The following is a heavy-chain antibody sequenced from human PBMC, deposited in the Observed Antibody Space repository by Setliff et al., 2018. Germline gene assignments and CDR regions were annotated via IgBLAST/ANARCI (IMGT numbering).Heavy chain of an antibody. Sequence: GGSLRLSCAASGFRFSDLYMSWVRQVPGKGLEWLPKISGTGNTVYYADSVRGRFTISRDTSKNTVFLQMNSLRPDDTAVYYCTRGAISGHDLGSPYWGQGTLVTVSS. D-gene: IGHD5-12*01. CDR3: TRGAISGHDLGSPY. CDR2: ISGTGNTV. V-gene: IGHV3-11*04. J-gene: IGHJ4*02. CDR1: GFRFSDLY.